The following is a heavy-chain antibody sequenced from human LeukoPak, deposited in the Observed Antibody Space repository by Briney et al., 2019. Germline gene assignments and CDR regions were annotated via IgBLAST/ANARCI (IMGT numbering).Heavy chain of an antibody. D-gene: IGHD5/OR15-5a*01. CDR1: GFTFGDYA. CDR2: IRSKAYGGTT. Sequence: GGSLRLSCTASGFTFGDYAMSWFRQAPGKGLEWVGFIRSKAYGGTTEYAASVKGRFTISRDDSKSIAYLQMNSLKTEDTAVYYCAKSLGGYNVYDSRFDYWGQGTLVTVSS. CDR3: AKSLGGYNVYDSRFDY. J-gene: IGHJ4*02. V-gene: IGHV3-49*03.